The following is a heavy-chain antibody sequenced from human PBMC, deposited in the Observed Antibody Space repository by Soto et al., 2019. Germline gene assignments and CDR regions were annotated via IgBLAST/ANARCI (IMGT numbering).Heavy chain of an antibody. CDR1: GYSFTSYW. V-gene: IGHV5-51*01. Sequence: GESLKISCKGSGYSFTSYWINWVRQMPGKGLEWMGIIYPGDSDTRYSPSFQGQVTISADKSISTAYLQWRSLKASDTAMYYCARHHGSPGSYFGMDVWGQGTAVTVSS. D-gene: IGHD6-13*01. J-gene: IGHJ6*02. CDR2: IYPGDSDT. CDR3: ARHHGSPGSYFGMDV.